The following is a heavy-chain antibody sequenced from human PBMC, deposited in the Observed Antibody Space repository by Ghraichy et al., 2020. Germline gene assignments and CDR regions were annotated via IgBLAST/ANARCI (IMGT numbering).Heavy chain of an antibody. J-gene: IGHJ4*02. V-gene: IGHV4-59*01. Sequence: SETLSLTCTVSGGSISSYYWSWIRQPPGKGLEWIGYIYYSGSTNYNPSLKSRVTISVDTSKNQFSLKLSSVTAADTAVYYCASHYGSGSYYAYFDYWGQGTLVTVSS. CDR2: IYYSGST. D-gene: IGHD3-10*01. CDR1: GGSISSYY. CDR3: ASHYGSGSYYAYFDY.